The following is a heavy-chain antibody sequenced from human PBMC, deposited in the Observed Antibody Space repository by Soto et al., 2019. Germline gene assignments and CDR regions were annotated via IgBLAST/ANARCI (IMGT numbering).Heavy chain of an antibody. CDR1: GYRFTSYG. Sequence: GASVKVSCKASGYRFTSYGIGWVRQAPGQGLEWMGWINAYNGNTIYAQNLQGRVTLTTDTSTSTAYMELRSLRSNDTAVYYCAMVDVYVTPSPQDVWGQGTTVTVSS. CDR3: AMVDVYVTPSPQDV. V-gene: IGHV1-18*01. CDR2: INAYNGNT. D-gene: IGHD3-16*01. J-gene: IGHJ6*02.